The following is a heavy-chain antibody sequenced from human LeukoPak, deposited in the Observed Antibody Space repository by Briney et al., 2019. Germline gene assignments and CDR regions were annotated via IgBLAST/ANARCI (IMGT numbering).Heavy chain of an antibody. V-gene: IGHV3-30*04. Sequence: GGSLRLSCAASGFTFSSYAMHWVRQAPGKGLEWVAVISYDGSNKYYADSVKGRFTISRDNSKNTLYLQVNSLRAEDTAVYYCAREGITMIVVVITPSGIDYWGQGTLVTVSS. CDR2: ISYDGSNK. D-gene: IGHD3-22*01. CDR3: AREGITMIVVVITPSGIDY. CDR1: GFTFSSYA. J-gene: IGHJ4*02.